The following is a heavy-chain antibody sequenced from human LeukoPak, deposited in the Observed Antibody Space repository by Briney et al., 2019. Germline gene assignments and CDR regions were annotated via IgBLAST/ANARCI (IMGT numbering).Heavy chain of an antibody. V-gene: IGHV1-2*02. J-gene: IGHJ5*02. CDR2: INPNSGGT. Sequence: ASVKVSCKASGYTFTGYYMHWVRQAPGQGLEWMGWINPNSGGTNYAQKFQGRVTMTRDTSISTAYMELSRLRSDDTAVYYCARAWIQLWRGWSDPWGQGTLVTVSS. CDR1: GYTFTGYY. CDR3: ARAWIQLWRGWSDP. D-gene: IGHD5-18*01.